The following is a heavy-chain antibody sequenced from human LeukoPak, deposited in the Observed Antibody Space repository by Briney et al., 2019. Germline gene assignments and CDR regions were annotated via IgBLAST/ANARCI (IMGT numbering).Heavy chain of an antibody. Sequence: GGSLRLSCAASGFTFSSYAMSWVRQAPGKGLEWVSGISGSGGSTYYADSVKGRFTISRDNSKTTLYLQMNSLRAEDTPVYYCAKPPGLRRLDPWGQGALVTVSS. J-gene: IGHJ5*02. CDR3: AKPPGLRRLDP. CDR2: ISGSGGST. CDR1: GFTFSSYA. D-gene: IGHD5-12*01. V-gene: IGHV3-23*01.